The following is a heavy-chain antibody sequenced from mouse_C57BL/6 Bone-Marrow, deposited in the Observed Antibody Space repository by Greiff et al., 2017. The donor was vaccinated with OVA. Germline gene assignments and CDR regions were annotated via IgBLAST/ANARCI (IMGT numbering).Heavy chain of an antibody. CDR3: ARTCYGFDY. J-gene: IGHJ2*01. D-gene: IGHD1-1*02. CDR2: IDPSDSYT. V-gene: IGHV1-50*01. Sequence: VQLQQPGAELVKPGASVKLSCKASGYTFTSYWMQWVKQRPGQGLEWIGEIDPSDSYTNYNQKFKGKATLTVDTSSSTAYMQLSSLTSEDSAVYYCARTCYGFDYWGQGTTLTVSS. CDR1: GYTFTSYW.